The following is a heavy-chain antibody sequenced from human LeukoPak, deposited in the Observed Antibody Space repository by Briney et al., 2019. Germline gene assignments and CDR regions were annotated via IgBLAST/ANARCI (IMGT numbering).Heavy chain of an antibody. CDR1: GFTFGDYA. CDR2: IRSKAYGGTT. CDR3: TREMATILVYYFDY. Sequence: PGRSLRLSCTASGFTFGDYAMSWFRQAPGKGLEWVGFIRSKAYGGTTEYAASVKGRFTISRDDSKSIAYLQMNSLKTEDTAVYYCTREMATILVYYFDYWGQGTLVTVSS. D-gene: IGHD5-24*01. J-gene: IGHJ4*02. V-gene: IGHV3-49*03.